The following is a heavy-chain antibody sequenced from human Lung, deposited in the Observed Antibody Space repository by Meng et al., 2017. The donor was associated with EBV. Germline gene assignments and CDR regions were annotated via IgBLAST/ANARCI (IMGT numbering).Heavy chain of an antibody. V-gene: IGHV3-73*02. CDR2: IRTKFNSYAT. J-gene: IGHJ4*02. CDR3: TTHPSSGEDY. D-gene: IGHD3-22*01. Sequence: VQLVESGGGVVPPGWSVKLSCAASGLTFRGSAMHWGRQASGKGLEWIGRIRTKFNSYATDYGASVKGRFTISRDDSKNTTYLQLNSLKTDDTAVYYCTTHPSSGEDYWGQGTLVTVSS. CDR1: GLTFRGSA.